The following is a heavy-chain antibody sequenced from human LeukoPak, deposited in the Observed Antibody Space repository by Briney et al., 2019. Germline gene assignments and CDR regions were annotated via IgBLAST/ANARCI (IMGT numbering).Heavy chain of an antibody. CDR2: ISDDGSYT. CDR1: GFSFSSHW. D-gene: IGHD3-22*01. V-gene: IGHV3-74*01. Sequence: GGSLRLSCAASGFSFSSHWVHWVRQAPGKGLVWVSRISDDGSYTSNVDSVKGRFTISRDNSKNTLYLQMNSLRAEDTAVYYCAKVAYDSGHWGQGTLVTVSS. CDR3: AKVAYDSGH. J-gene: IGHJ4*02.